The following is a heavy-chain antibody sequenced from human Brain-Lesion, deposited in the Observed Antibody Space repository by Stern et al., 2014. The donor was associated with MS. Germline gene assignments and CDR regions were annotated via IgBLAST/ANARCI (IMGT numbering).Heavy chain of an antibody. Sequence: EVQLVESGGGLVKPGGSLRLSCAASGFTFSSYTMNWVRQAPGKGLEWVSSINRGSDYIYSADSVKGRFTISRDNAKNSLYLQMNSLRAEDTALYYCARVETPLADFYYYYGMDVWGQGTTVTVSS. J-gene: IGHJ6*02. CDR2: INRGSDYI. D-gene: IGHD5-18*01. V-gene: IGHV3-21*01. CDR3: ARVETPLADFYYYYGMDV. CDR1: GFTFSSYT.